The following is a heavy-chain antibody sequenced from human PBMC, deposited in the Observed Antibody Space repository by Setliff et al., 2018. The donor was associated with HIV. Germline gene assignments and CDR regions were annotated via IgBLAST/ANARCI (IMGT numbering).Heavy chain of an antibody. CDR3: ARPSLGIGGGALFDY. J-gene: IGHJ4*02. CDR2: IHFSGST. D-gene: IGHD7-27*01. V-gene: IGHV4-39*01. Sequence: SETLSLTCTVSGASVNTNNYYWGWIRQPPGKGLEWIGNIHFSGSTFYSPSLRSRVTIYVGTSKRQFFLSLSSVTAADTAVYFCARPSLGIGGGALFDYWGQGILVTVSS. CDR1: GASVNTNNYY.